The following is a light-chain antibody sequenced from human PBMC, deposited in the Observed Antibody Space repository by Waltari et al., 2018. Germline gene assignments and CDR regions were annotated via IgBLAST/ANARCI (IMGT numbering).Light chain of an antibody. CDR3: SAYRGSSALV. V-gene: IGLV2-14*01. CDR1: RRDVGAYNH. CDR2: EVS. Sequence: QAALPQPASVSGSPAQSITISATGTRRDVGAYNHVYWFQQHPGKAPKLLIYEVSNRPSGVSSRFSGSRSGNTASLTISGLQAEDEADYYCSAYRGSSALVFGTGTKVTVL. J-gene: IGLJ1*01.